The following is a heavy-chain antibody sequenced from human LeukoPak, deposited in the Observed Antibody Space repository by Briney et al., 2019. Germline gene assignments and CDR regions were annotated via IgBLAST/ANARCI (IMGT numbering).Heavy chain of an antibody. V-gene: IGHV1-2*02. CDR2: IKPKSGAT. CDR3: VRVREWEEISGAIPDYFDY. CDR1: GYTFTGHY. J-gene: IGHJ4*02. Sequence: ASVKVSCKASGYTFTGHYMNWVRQAPEQGLEWMGWIKPKSGATTYAQKFQGRVTMTRDTSINTAYLELSSLTSDDTAIYYCVRVREWEEISGAIPDYFDYWGQGTLVTVSS. D-gene: IGHD3-3*01.